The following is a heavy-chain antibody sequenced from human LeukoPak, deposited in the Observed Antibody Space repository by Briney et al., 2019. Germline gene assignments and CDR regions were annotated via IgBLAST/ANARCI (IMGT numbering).Heavy chain of an antibody. Sequence: GGSLRLSCAASGFTSSSYAMSWLRQAPGKGLEWVSAISGSGGSTYYADSVKGRFTISRDNSKNTLYLQMNSLRVEDTAVYYCAKEDYRGDYFDYWGQGTLVTVSS. D-gene: IGHD4-11*01. V-gene: IGHV3-23*01. CDR1: GFTSSSYA. CDR2: ISGSGGST. CDR3: AKEDYRGDYFDY. J-gene: IGHJ4*02.